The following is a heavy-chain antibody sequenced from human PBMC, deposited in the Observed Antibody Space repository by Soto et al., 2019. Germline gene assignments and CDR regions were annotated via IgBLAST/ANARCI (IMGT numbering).Heavy chain of an antibody. D-gene: IGHD2-8*01. V-gene: IGHV3-30-3*01. CDR1: GFTFSSYA. Sequence: GESLKISCAASGFTFSSYAMHWVRQAPGKGLEWVAVISYDGSNKYYADSVKGRFTISRDNSKNTLYLQMNSLRAEDTAVYYCARDEPYCTNGVCYGMDVWGQGTTVTVSS. CDR3: ARDEPYCTNGVCYGMDV. CDR2: ISYDGSNK. J-gene: IGHJ6*02.